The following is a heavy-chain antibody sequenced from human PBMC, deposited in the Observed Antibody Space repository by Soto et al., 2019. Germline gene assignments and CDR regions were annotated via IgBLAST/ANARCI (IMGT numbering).Heavy chain of an antibody. J-gene: IGHJ4*02. CDR2: ISSYNGIT. V-gene: IGHV1-18*01. CDR1: GYTFTTHG. Sequence: QVLLVQSGAEVKKPGASVKVSCKASGYTFTTHGISWVRQAPGQGLEWMGWISSYNGITNYAQNFQDRVTMTTDTSTGIAYRELSSLSTDATAVFYCAIDGGGGSYYARFDHWGEGTLVIVSA. D-gene: IGHD1-26*01. CDR3: AIDGGGGSYYARFDH.